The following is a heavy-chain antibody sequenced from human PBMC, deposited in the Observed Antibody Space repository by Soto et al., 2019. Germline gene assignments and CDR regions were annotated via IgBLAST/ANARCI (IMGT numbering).Heavy chain of an antibody. CDR2: VYSGGTT. Sequence: EVQLVESGGGLVQPGGSLRLSCAASEFIVNTNYMTWVRQAPGKGLEWVSVVYSGGTTFYADSVKGRFTISRDNSENSLYLQMNSLGAEDTAVYYCARGKSRYSGMDVWGQGTTVTVSS. CDR1: EFIVNTNY. D-gene: IGHD1-1*01. J-gene: IGHJ6*02. V-gene: IGHV3-66*01. CDR3: ARGKSRYSGMDV.